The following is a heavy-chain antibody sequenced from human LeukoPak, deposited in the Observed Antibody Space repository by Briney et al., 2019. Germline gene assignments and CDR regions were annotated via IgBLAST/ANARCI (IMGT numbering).Heavy chain of an antibody. CDR3: ASRGVWGSYRPSYYYYYMDV. Sequence: GASVKVSCKASGGTSSSYAISWVRQAPGQGLEWMGGIIPIFGTANYAQKFQGRVTITADESTSTAYMELSSLRSEDTAVYYCASRGVWGSYRPSYYYYYMDVWGKGTTVTISS. J-gene: IGHJ6*03. V-gene: IGHV1-69*13. CDR2: IIPIFGTA. CDR1: GGTSSSYA. D-gene: IGHD3-16*02.